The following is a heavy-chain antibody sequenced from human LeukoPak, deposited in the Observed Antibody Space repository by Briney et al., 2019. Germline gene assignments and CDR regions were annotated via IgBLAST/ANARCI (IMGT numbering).Heavy chain of an antibody. CDR1: GGSFSGYY. V-gene: IGHV4-34*01. J-gene: IGHJ3*02. D-gene: IGHD4-17*01. Sequence: SETLSLTCAVYGGSFSGYYWGWIRQPPGKGLEWIGEINHSGSTNYNPSLKSRVTLSVDTSKNQFSLKLSSVTAADTAVYYCGGGATVTNAFDIWGQGTMVTVSS. CDR3: GGGATVTNAFDI. CDR2: INHSGST.